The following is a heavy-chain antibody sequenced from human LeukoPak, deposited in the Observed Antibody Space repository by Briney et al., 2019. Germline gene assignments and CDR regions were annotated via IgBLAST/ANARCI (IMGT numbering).Heavy chain of an antibody. D-gene: IGHD6-13*01. CDR2: IYYSGST. CDR1: GGSISSSSYY. J-gene: IGHJ3*02. V-gene: IGHV4-39*02. CDR3: AREQQLPFDAFDI. Sequence: SETLSLTCTVSGGSISSSSYYWGWIRQPPGMGLEWIGSIYYSGSTYYNPSLKSRVTISVDTSKNQFSLKLSSVTAADTAVYYCAREQQLPFDAFDIWGQGTMVTVSS.